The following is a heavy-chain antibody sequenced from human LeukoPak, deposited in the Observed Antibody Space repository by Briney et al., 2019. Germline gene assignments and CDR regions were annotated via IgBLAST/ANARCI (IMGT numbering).Heavy chain of an antibody. Sequence: SETLSLTCAVFGYSISRGYYWGSFRQPPGKGLEWIGSIDRSGSTYYNPSLKSRVTILVDTSKNQFSLKLNSVTAADTAVYYCAREVFRASPFDYWGQGTLVTVSS. J-gene: IGHJ4*02. V-gene: IGHV4-38-2*02. CDR3: AREVFRASPFDY. CDR1: GYSISRGYY. D-gene: IGHD1-14*01. CDR2: IDRSGST.